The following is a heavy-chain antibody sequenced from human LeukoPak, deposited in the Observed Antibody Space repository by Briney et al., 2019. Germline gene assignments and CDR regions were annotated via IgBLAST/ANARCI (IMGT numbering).Heavy chain of an antibody. D-gene: IGHD6-13*01. CDR1: GHSFTGYY. CDR3: ARWDGYSSSPDY. CDR2: INPNSADT. J-gene: IGHJ4*02. V-gene: IGHV1-2*02. Sequence: ASVKVSCKASGHSFTGYYMHWVRQAPGQGLEWMGWINPNSADTGYAQKFQGRVTMTRDMSISTIYMELTRLRSDDTALYYCARWDGYSSSPDYWGQGTLVTVSS.